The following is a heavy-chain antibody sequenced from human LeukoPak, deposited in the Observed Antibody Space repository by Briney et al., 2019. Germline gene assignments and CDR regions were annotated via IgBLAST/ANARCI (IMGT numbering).Heavy chain of an antibody. CDR1: GFTFSSYG. V-gene: IGHV3-30*18. J-gene: IGHJ6*02. Sequence: GRSLRLSCAASGFTFSSYGMHWVRQAPGKGLEWVAVISYDGSNKYYADSVKGRFTISRDNSKNTLYLQMNSLRAEDTAVYYYAKDPLDGSGSYPYYYGMDVWGQGTTATVSS. CDR2: ISYDGSNK. CDR3: AKDPLDGSGSYPYYYGMDV. D-gene: IGHD3-10*01.